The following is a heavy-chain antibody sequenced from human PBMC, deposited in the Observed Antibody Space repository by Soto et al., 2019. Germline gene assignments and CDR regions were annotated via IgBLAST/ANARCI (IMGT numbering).Heavy chain of an antibody. CDR1: GYTFTGYY. J-gene: IGHJ6*02. D-gene: IGHD2-2*01. Sequence: ASVKVSCKASGYTFTGYYMHWVRQAPGQGREWMGWINPNSGGTNYAQKFQGWVTMTRDTSISTAYMELSRLRSDDTAVYYCVRDEIGTVVAPPTKIFYYYYHVAVWGQGTTVTVSS. CDR2: INPNSGGT. V-gene: IGHV1-2*04. CDR3: VRDEIGTVVAPPTKIFYYYYHVAV.